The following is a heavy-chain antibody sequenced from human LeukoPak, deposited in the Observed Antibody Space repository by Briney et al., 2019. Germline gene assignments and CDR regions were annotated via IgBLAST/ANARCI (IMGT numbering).Heavy chain of an antibody. D-gene: IGHD2-2*01. Sequence: ASVKVSCKASGYTFTSYGISWVRQAPGQGLEWMGWISAYNGNTNYAQKLQGRVTMTTDTSTSTAYMELRSLRSDDTAVYYCARIPPVVVPAAPNWFDPWGQETLVTVSS. CDR3: ARIPPVVVPAAPNWFDP. V-gene: IGHV1-18*04. J-gene: IGHJ5*02. CDR1: GYTFTSYG. CDR2: ISAYNGNT.